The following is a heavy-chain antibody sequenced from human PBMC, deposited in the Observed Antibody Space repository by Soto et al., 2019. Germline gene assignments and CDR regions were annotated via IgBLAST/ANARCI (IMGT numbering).Heavy chain of an antibody. D-gene: IGHD3-22*01. CDR1: GGSITSYY. J-gene: IGHJ3*02. Sequence: SETLSLTCSVSGGSITSYYWSWIRQPPGKGLEWIAYIYYSGSTSYNPSLKSRVSTSLDTSKNQFSLKLSSVTAADTAVYYCARTYDGSGPNSGGYGFDIWGQGTMVTVSS. CDR3: ARTYDGSGPNSGGYGFDI. V-gene: IGHV4-59*01. CDR2: IYYSGST.